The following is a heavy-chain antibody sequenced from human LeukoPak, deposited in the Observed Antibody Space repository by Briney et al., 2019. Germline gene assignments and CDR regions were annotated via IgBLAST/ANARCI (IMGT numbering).Heavy chain of an antibody. D-gene: IGHD5-24*01. V-gene: IGHV4-39*07. Sequence: PSETLSLTCTVSGGSISSSSYYWGWIRQPPGKGLEWIGSIYYSGSTYYNPSLKSRVTISVDTSKNQFSLKLSSVTAADTAVYYCARDSPSKEMATITLFDYWGQGTLVTVSS. CDR3: ARDSPSKEMATITLFDY. CDR1: GGSISSSSYY. J-gene: IGHJ4*02. CDR2: IYYSGST.